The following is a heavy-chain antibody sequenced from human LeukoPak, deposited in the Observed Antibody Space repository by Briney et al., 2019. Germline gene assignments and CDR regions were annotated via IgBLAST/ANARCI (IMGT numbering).Heavy chain of an antibody. CDR3: AKPYSSSWSDFDY. D-gene: IGHD6-13*01. Sequence: SLRLSCAASGFTFDDYAMHWVRQAPGKGLEWVSGISWNSGSIGYADSVKGRFTISRDNAKNSLYLQMNSLRAEDTVLYYCAKPYSSSWSDFDYWGQGTLVTVSS. CDR1: GFTFDDYA. CDR2: ISWNSGSI. V-gene: IGHV3-9*01. J-gene: IGHJ4*02.